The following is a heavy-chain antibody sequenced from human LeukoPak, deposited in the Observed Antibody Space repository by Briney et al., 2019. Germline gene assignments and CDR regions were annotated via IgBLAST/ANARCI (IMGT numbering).Heavy chain of an antibody. CDR2: INPNSGGT. J-gene: IGHJ6*03. V-gene: IGHV1-2*02. Sequence: GASVKVSCKASGYTFTGYYMHWVRQAPGQGLEWMGWINPNSGGTNYAQKFQGRVTMTRDTSISTAYRELSRLRSDDTAVYYCARGGGGGNYVLGYMDVWGKGTTVTVSS. CDR3: ARGGGGGNYVLGYMDV. D-gene: IGHD4-23*01. CDR1: GYTFTGYY.